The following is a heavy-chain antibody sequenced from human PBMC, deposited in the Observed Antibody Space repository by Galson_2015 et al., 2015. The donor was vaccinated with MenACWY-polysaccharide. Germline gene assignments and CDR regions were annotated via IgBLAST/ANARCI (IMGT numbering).Heavy chain of an antibody. CDR2: INADGSAT. CDR3: TKAGAKYCSGSSCYFNWFDP. J-gene: IGHJ5*02. CDR1: GFSFSTYW. Sequence: SLRLSCAASGFSFSTYWMHWVRHAPGKGLVRVSRINADGSATGYADSVRGRFTISRDNAKNTLYLEMNSLRADDTAVYYCTKAGAKYCSGSSCYFNWFDPWGQGTLVTVSS. V-gene: IGHV3-74*01. D-gene: IGHD2-15*01.